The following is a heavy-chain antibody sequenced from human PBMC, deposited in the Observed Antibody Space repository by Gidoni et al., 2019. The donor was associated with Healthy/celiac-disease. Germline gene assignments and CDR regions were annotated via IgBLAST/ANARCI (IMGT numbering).Heavy chain of an antibody. V-gene: IGHV3-53*01. CDR2: IYSGGST. CDR1: GFTVSSNY. D-gene: IGHD3-10*01. Sequence: EVQLVESGGGLLQTGGSLRLSCAAYGFTVSSNYMSWVRPAPGKGLEWVSVIYSGGSTYYEESVKGRFTISRDNSKNTLYLQMNSLRSEDTAVYYCARLSPAMVRGFSPYGMDVWGQGTTVTVSS. CDR3: ARLSPAMVRGFSPYGMDV. J-gene: IGHJ6*02.